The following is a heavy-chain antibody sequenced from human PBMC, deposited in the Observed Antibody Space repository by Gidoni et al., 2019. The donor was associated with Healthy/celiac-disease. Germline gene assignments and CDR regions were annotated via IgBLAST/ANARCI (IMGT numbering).Heavy chain of an antibody. CDR1: GFPFSSYS. J-gene: IGHJ3*02. V-gene: IGHV3-30*04. D-gene: IGHD2-15*01. CDR3: ARTIVVVVETERNDAFDI. Sequence: QVQLVESGGGVVQPGRSLRLSCAASGFPFSSYSMHGVRQAPGKGLEWVAVISYDGSNKYYADSVKGRFTISRDNSKNTLYLQMNSLRAEDTAVYYCARTIVVVVETERNDAFDIWGQGTMVTVSS. CDR2: ISYDGSNK.